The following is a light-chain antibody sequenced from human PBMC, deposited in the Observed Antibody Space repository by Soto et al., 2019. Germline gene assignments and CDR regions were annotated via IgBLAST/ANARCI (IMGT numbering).Light chain of an antibody. J-gene: IGKJ4*01. CDR2: VAS. CDR1: QSGSNNS. V-gene: IGKV3-20*01. CDR3: QYYDASRA. Sequence: EIELTQYPRTLALSGGARATXSCRASQSGSNNSLAWYQQKPIQSPRLLLYVASNIATGIPDRFRGSESGTDFTLRLSSLESEDFAVYYGQYYDASRAFGRGTKVDIK.